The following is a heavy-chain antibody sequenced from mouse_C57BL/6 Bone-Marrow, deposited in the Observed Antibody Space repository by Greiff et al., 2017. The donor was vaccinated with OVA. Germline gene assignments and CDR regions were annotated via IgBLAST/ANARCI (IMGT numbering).Heavy chain of an antibody. CDR1: GYTFTSYG. D-gene: IGHD2-1*01. CDR3: ARAYYYGNSAWFAY. V-gene: IGHV1-81*01. Sequence: QVQLKESGAELARPGASVKLSCKASGYTFTSYGISWVKQRTGQGLEWIGEIYPRSGNTYYNEKFKGKATLTADKSSSTAYMELRILTSEDSAVYFCARAYYYGNSAWFAYWGQGTLVTVSA. J-gene: IGHJ3*01. CDR2: IYPRSGNT.